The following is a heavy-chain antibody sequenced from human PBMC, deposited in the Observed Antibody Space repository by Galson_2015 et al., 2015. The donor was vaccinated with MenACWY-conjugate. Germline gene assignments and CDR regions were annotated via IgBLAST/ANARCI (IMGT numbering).Heavy chain of an antibody. V-gene: IGHV3-53*01. CDR1: GFTVHTNY. J-gene: IGHJ6*03. CDR2: IYSGGST. CDR3: ARAGSENCRTTNCLSLGAKFSYYYYMDV. D-gene: IGHD2-2*01. Sequence: SLRLSCAASGFTVHTNYVTWVRQAPGKGLEWVSIIYSGGSTYYPDSVRGRFTISRDNSKNTLYLQMDSLRADDTAVYYCARAGSENCRTTNCLSLGAKFSYYYYMDVWGKGTTVTVSS.